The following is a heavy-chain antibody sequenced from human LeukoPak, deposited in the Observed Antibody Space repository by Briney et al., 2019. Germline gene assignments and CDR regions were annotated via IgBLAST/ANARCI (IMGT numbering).Heavy chain of an antibody. CDR1: DGSICCYY. Sequence: SETLSCTCTVSDGSICCYYWSWIAHPPGQGLNWSRYIYYSGSTNYNPSLKSRVTISVDTSKNQFSLKLSSVTAADTAVYYCARQKTSSIDAFDIWGQGTMVTVSS. CDR2: IYYSGST. J-gene: IGHJ3*02. CDR3: ARQKTSSIDAFDI. D-gene: IGHD2-2*01. V-gene: IGHV4-59*08.